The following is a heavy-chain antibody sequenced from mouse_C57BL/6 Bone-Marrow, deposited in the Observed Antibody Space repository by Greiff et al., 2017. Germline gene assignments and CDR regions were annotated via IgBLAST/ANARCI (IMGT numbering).Heavy chain of an antibody. CDR3: ARDPIYYYGSSYGGFAY. V-gene: IGHV5-4*01. Sequence: EVMLVESGGGLVKPGGSLKLSCAASGFTFSSYAMSWVRQTPEKRLEWVATISDGGSYTYYPDNVKGRFTISSDNAKNNLYLQMSHLKSEDTAMYYCARDPIYYYGSSYGGFAYWGQGTLVTVSA. D-gene: IGHD1-1*01. CDR2: ISDGGSYT. CDR1: GFTFSSYA. J-gene: IGHJ3*01.